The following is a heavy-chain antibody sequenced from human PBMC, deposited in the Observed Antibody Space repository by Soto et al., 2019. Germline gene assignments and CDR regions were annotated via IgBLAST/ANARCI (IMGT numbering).Heavy chain of an antibody. J-gene: IGHJ4*02. CDR3: ANVLG. CDR2: SSGTGINA. D-gene: IGHD2-8*01. Sequence: EVQLLESGGALVQPGGSLSLSCAGSGFTLYSFAMNWVRQAPGKGLEWVSASSGTGINAYYADSERGRFTVSRDNSKNMVFFQMNSLRVEDTAVYYCANVLGWCQGPLVTVSS. CDR1: GFTLYSFA. V-gene: IGHV3-23*01.